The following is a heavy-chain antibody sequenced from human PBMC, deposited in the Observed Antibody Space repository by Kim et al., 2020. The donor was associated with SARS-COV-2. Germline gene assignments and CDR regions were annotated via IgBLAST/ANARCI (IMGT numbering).Heavy chain of an antibody. CDR2: ISGSGGST. D-gene: IGHD6-13*01. V-gene: IGHV3-23*01. J-gene: IGHJ6*02. CDR1: GFTFSSYA. CDR3: ASRIAAAGDRPYYGMDV. Sequence: GGSLRLSCAASGFTFSSYAMSWVRQAPGKGLEWVSAISGSGGSTYYADSVKGRFTISRDNSKNTLYLQMNSLRAEDTAVYYCASRIAAAGDRPYYGMDVWGQGTTVTVSS.